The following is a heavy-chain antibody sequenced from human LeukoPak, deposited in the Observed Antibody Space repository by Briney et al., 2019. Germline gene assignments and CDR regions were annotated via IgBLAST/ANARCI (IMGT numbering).Heavy chain of an antibody. Sequence: SETLSLTCAVSSGSISDGTWWTWVRQPPGKGLEWIGQIDHSGGTDYNPSLKSRVTISLDKSKSQLSLNLRSVTAADTAIYYCAKHRGYAFDSWGQGTQVTVSS. J-gene: IGHJ4*02. V-gene: IGHV4-4*02. CDR1: SGSISDGTW. CDR3: AKHRGYAFDS. CDR2: IDHSGGT. D-gene: IGHD5-12*01.